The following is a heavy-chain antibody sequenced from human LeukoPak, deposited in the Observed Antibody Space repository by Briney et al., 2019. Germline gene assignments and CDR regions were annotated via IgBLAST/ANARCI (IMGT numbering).Heavy chain of an antibody. V-gene: IGHV3-33*06. CDR3: AKDTTEYYDILTGYHYFDY. Sequence: GRPLRLSCAASGFTFSSYGMHWVRQAPGKGLEWVAVIWYDGSIKYYADSVKGRFTISRDNSKNTLYLQMNSLRAEDTALYYCAKDTTEYYDILTGYHYFDYWGQGTLVTVSS. D-gene: IGHD3-9*01. CDR2: IWYDGSIK. CDR1: GFTFSSYG. J-gene: IGHJ4*02.